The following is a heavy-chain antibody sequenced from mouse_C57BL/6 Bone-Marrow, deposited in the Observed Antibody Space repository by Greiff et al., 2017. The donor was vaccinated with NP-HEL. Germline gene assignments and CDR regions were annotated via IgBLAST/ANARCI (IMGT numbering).Heavy chain of an antibody. Sequence: VQLQQSGAELVKPGASVKLSCTASGFNIKDYYMHWVKQRTEQGLEWIGRIDPEDGETKYAPKFPGKTTITADTSSNTAYLQLSSLTSEDTAVYYCAPTMITTMDYWGQGTSVTVSS. J-gene: IGHJ4*01. V-gene: IGHV14-2*01. CDR1: GFNIKDYY. D-gene: IGHD2-4*01. CDR3: APTMITTMDY. CDR2: IDPEDGET.